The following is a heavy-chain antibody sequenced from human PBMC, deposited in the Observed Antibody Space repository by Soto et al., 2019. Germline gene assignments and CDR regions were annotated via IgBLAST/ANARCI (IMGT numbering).Heavy chain of an antibody. D-gene: IGHD4-17*01. CDR2: INPSGGST. V-gene: IGHV1-46*01. J-gene: IGHJ3*02. CDR1: GYTFTTND. CDR3: VRRAYGDYSDAFDI. Sequence: QVQLVQSGAEVKKPGASVKVSCKASGYTFTTNDMHWARQAPGQGLEWMGRINPSGGSTTYAQRFQGRVTMTRVTSTSTGYMELSSLRFEDTAVYYCVRRAYGDYSDAFDIWGQGTMVTVSS.